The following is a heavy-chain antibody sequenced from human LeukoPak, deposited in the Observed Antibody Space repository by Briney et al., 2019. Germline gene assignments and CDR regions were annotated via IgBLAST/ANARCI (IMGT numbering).Heavy chain of an antibody. CDR2: ISPDGVTT. CDR1: GFTFGSKW. V-gene: IGHV3-7*01. D-gene: IGHD6-13*01. Sequence: GESLRLSCAVSGFTFGSKWMSWIRKGRGKGREWVGHISPDGVTTYDVDSVKGQFAISRDNAERSVDSQTTRLRVEDTAVYYCASWGIPGVRWVQGTLVIVSS. CDR3: ASWGIPGVR. J-gene: IGHJ4*02.